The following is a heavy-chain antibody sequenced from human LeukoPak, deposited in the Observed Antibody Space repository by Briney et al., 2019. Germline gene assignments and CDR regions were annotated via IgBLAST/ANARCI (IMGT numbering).Heavy chain of an antibody. J-gene: IGHJ4*02. CDR1: SGSITSTNA. Sequence: PSETLSLTCDVFSGSITSTNAGTWVRQPPGKGLEWIGEVNRQGGTNYNPSLLRRVAISVDTSANHVSLQMTSVTAADTSVYYGAREGRSYRCIDYSGQGTLVTVSS. CDR2: VNRQGGT. D-gene: IGHD3-16*02. V-gene: IGHV4-4*02. CDR3: AREGRSYRCIDY.